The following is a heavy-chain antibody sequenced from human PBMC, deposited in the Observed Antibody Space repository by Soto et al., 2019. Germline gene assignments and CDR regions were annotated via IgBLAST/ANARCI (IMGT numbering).Heavy chain of an antibody. J-gene: IGHJ4*02. CDR3: AHRPYGDYPFDY. Sequence: QITLKESGPTLVKPTQTLTLTCTFSGFSLSTSGVGVGWIRQPPGKALEWLALIYWDDDKRYSPSLKSRLTITMDTSKNQVVLTLTNIDPLDTATYYYAHRPYGDYPFDYSGQGTLNTVSS. CDR1: GFSLSTSGVG. D-gene: IGHD4-17*01. CDR2: IYWDDDK. V-gene: IGHV2-5*02.